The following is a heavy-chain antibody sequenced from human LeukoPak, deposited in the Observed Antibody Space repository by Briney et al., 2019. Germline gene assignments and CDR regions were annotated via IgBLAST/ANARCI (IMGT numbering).Heavy chain of an antibody. Sequence: TSVKVSCKASGYTFTSCGISWVRQAPGQGLEWMGWISAYNGNTNYAQKLQGRVTMTTDTSTSTAYMELRSLRSDDTAVYYCATYSLYCSSTSCSRKSGYSGYDSYYYYYGMDVRGQGTTVTVSS. CDR1: GYTFTSCG. CDR3: ATYSLYCSSTSCSRKSGYSGYDSYYYYYGMDV. J-gene: IGHJ6*02. CDR2: ISAYNGNT. V-gene: IGHV1-18*01. D-gene: IGHD2-2*01.